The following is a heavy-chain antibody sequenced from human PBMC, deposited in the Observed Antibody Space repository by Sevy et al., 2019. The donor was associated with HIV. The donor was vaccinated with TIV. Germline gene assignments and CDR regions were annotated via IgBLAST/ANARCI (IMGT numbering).Heavy chain of an antibody. D-gene: IGHD6-19*01. Sequence: GGSLRLSCAASGFTFSSYSMNWVRQAPGKGLEWVSYISSSSSTIYYADSVKGRFTISRDNAKNSLYLQMNSLRAEDTAVYYCAREWANSSGWYWYAVLGPSIDYWGQGTLVTVSS. CDR1: GFTFSSYS. CDR2: ISSSSSTI. CDR3: AREWANSSGWYWYAVLGPSIDY. J-gene: IGHJ4*02. V-gene: IGHV3-48*01.